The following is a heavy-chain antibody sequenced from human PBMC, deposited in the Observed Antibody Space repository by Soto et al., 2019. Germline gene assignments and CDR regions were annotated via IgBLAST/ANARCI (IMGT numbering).Heavy chain of an antibody. V-gene: IGHV4-38-2*01. J-gene: IGHJ4*02. CDR3: GRSRDDYGSYMDY. Sequence: PSETLSLTCGVSGYSISSGYYGAWIRQSPEKGLEWIGSINHSGISCYNPSLQSRVTISVDTSKNQFSLKLISVTAADTAVYYCGRSRDDYGSYMDYWGQGTLVTSPQ. D-gene: IGHD4-17*01. CDR1: GYSISSGYY. CDR2: INHSGIS.